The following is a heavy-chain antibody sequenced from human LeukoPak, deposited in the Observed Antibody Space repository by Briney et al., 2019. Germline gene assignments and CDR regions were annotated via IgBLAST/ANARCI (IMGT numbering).Heavy chain of an antibody. CDR3: ARGYCTSSSCYNDY. D-gene: IGHD2-2*02. Sequence: GGSLRLSCAASGFTFSSYGMHWVRQAPGKGLEWVAVIWYDGSNKYYADSVKGRFTISRDNSKNTLYLQMNSLRAEDTAVYSCARGYCTSSSCYNDYWGQGTLVTVSS. V-gene: IGHV3-33*01. CDR1: GFTFSSYG. CDR2: IWYDGSNK. J-gene: IGHJ4*02.